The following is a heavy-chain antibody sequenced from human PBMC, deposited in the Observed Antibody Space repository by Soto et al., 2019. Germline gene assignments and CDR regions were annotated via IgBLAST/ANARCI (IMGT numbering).Heavy chain of an antibody. D-gene: IGHD2-15*01. V-gene: IGHV3-13*05. CDR1: GFSFSTYY. J-gene: IGHJ6*02. CDR3: ARAYSGRLPRRADYYYAMDV. CDR2: IGSADDP. Sequence: VGSLILSCASSGFSFSTYYRHWVRQVSGKGLEWVSAIGSADDPYYLGSVKGRFTISRENAKNSLYLQMNSLRAGDTAVYYCARAYSGRLPRRADYYYAMDVWGLGTTVNVSS.